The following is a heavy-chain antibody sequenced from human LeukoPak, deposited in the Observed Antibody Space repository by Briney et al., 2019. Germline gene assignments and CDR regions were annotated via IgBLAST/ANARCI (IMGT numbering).Heavy chain of an antibody. CDR2: ISWNIGSI. D-gene: IGHD4-23*01. V-gene: IGHV3-9*01. CDR3: AKDRTRTMTTVVFDY. CDR1: GFTFDDYA. Sequence: GGSLRLSCAASGFTFDDYAMHWGRQAPGKGLEGVSGISWNIGSIGYADSVKGRFTISRDNAKNSLYLQMNSLRAEDTALYSCAKDRTRTMTTVVFDYWGQGTLVTVSS. J-gene: IGHJ4*02.